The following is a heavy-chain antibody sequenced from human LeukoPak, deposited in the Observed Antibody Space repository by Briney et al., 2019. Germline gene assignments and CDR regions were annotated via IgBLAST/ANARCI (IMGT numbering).Heavy chain of an antibody. V-gene: IGHV4-4*07. CDR1: GGSISSYY. CDR2: IYTGGST. J-gene: IGHJ6*02. Sequence: SHSLSPTCTVAGGSISSYYWSWIRQPAGKGLEWIGRIYTGGSTNYNPSLKSRVTMSVDTSKNQFSLKLSSVTAADTAVYYCARDQNYYYGMDVWGQGNTVTVSS. CDR3: ARDQNYYYGMDV.